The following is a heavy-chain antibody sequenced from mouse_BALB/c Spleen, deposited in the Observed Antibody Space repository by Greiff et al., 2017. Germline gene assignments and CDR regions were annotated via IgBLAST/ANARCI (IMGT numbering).Heavy chain of an antibody. V-gene: IGHV3-6*02. D-gene: IGHD1-2*01. CDR2: ISYDGSN. Sequence: EVKLQESGPGLVKPSQSLSLTCSVTGYSITSGYYWNWIRQFPGNKLEWMGYISYDGSNNYNPSLKNRISITRDTSKNQFFLKLNSVTTEDTATYYCARATTATFYAMDYWGQGTSVTVSS. CDR1: GYSITSGYY. CDR3: ARATTATFYAMDY. J-gene: IGHJ4*01.